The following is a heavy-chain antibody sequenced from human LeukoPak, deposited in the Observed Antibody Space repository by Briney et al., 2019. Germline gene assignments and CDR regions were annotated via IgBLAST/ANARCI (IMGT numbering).Heavy chain of an antibody. CDR2: ISGSGGST. Sequence: PGGTLRLSCAASGFTFSSHGMSWVRQAPGKGLEWVSTISGSGGSTYYADSVKGRFTISRDNSKNTLYLQMNSLRAEDTAVYYCAKDRIVVVVAATREGLDPWGQGTLVTVSS. CDR1: GFTFSSHG. J-gene: IGHJ5*02. D-gene: IGHD2-15*01. V-gene: IGHV3-23*01. CDR3: AKDRIVVVVAATREGLDP.